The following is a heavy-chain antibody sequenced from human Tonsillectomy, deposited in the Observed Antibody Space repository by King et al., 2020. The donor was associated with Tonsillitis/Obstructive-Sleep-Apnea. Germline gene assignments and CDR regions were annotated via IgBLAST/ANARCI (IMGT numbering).Heavy chain of an antibody. Sequence: VQLQESGPGLVKPSETLSLTCTVSGGSISSYYWSWIRQPPGKGLEWIGYIYNSGSTNYNPSLKSRVTISVDTSKNQFSLKLSSVTAADTAVYYCARDREVVVAASGTYYYYYYDMDVWGKGTTVTVSS. D-gene: IGHD2-15*01. J-gene: IGHJ6*03. CDR3: ARDREVVVAASGTYYYYYYDMDV. V-gene: IGHV4-59*01. CDR2: IYNSGST. CDR1: GGSISSYY.